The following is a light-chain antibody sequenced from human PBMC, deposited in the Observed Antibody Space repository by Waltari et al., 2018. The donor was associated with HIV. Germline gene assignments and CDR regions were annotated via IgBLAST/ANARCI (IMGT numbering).Light chain of an antibody. CDR2: DTS. CDR3: QHYNYWWR. Sequence: IVMTQPPDILSLSPGERATLPCRASQSISNNLAWFQHKPGQAPKLLIYDTSIRATGVPARFSGSGSGTEFTLTISSLQSEDFAVYYCQHYNYWWRFGQGTKVEIK. J-gene: IGKJ1*01. V-gene: IGKV3-15*01. CDR1: QSISNN.